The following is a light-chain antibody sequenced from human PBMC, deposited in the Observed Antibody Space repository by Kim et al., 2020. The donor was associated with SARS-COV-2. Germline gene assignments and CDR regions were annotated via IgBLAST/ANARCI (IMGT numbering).Light chain of an antibody. J-gene: IGKJ4*01. CDR3: QQYNNWPST. CDR2: GAA. Sequence: PGERATRSCRASQSVSCKLAWYRQEPGQTPRLLIYGAATRATGIPARFSRSGSGTEFTLTISSLQSEDFAVYYCQQYNNWPSTFGGGTKVDIK. V-gene: IGKV3D-15*01. CDR1: QSVSCK.